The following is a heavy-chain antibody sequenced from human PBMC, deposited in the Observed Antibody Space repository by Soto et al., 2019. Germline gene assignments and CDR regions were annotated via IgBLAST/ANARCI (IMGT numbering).Heavy chain of an antibody. CDR3: AGALLRITIFGAIPGWFDP. CDR2: ISSSSSYT. V-gene: IGHV3-11*06. Sequence: KAGGSLRLSCAASGFTFSDYYMSWIRQAPGKGLEWVSYISSSSSYTNYADSVKGRFTISRDNAKNSLYLQMNSLRAEDTAVYYCAGALLRITIFGAIPGWFDPWGQGTLVTVSS. J-gene: IGHJ5*02. CDR1: GFTFSDYY. D-gene: IGHD3-3*01.